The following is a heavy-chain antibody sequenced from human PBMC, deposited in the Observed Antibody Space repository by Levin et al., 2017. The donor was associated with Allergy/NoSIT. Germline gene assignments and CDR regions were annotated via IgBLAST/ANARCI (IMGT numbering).Heavy chain of an antibody. D-gene: IGHD6-19*01. CDR3: ARGSYSSGWYWFDP. CDR1: GGSISSNY. J-gene: IGHJ5*02. Sequence: SCTVSGGSISSNYWSWIRQPPGKGLEWIGYIYYSGSTNYNPSLKSRVTISVDTSKNQFSLKLNSVTAADTAVYYCARGSYSSGWYWFDPWGQGTLVTVSS. CDR2: IYYSGST. V-gene: IGHV4-59*08.